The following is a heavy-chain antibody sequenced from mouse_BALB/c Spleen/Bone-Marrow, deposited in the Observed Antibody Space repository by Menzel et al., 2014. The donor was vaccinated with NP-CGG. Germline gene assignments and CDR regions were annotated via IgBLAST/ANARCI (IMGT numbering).Heavy chain of an antibody. CDR3: ARADGYYAWFAY. Sequence: HLVESGAEFVKPGASVKLSCTASGFNIKDTYMHWVKRRPEQGLEWIGRIDPANDNTKYDPKFQGKATITADTSSNTAYLQLSSLTSEDTAVYYCARADGYYAWFAYWGQGTLVTVSA. J-gene: IGHJ3*01. V-gene: IGHV14-3*02. CDR2: IDPANDNT. D-gene: IGHD2-3*01. CDR1: GFNIKDTY.